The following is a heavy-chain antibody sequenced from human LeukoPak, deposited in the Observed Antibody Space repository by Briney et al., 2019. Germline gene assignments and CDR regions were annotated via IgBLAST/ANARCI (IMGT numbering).Heavy chain of an antibody. CDR3: ARDQQLAIDY. D-gene: IGHD6-13*01. CDR2: ISYDGSNK. Sequence: PGRSLRLSCAASGFTFSSYAMHWVRQAPGKGLEWVAVISYDGSNKYYADSVKGRFTISRDNSKNTLYLQMNSLRAEDTAVYYCARDQQLAIDYWGQGTLVTVSS. J-gene: IGHJ4*02. CDR1: GFTFSSYA. V-gene: IGHV3-30*04.